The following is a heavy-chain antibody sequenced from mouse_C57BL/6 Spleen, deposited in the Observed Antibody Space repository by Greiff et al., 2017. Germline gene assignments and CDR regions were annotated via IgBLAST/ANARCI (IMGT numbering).Heavy chain of an antibody. D-gene: IGHD2-4*01. Sequence: VQLQQPGAELVKPGASVKMSCKASGYTFTSYWITWVKQRPGQGLEWIGDIYPGSGSTNYNEKFKSKATLTVDTSSSTAYMQLSSLTSEDSAVYYCARDDDYDGWYFDVWGTGTTVTVAS. CDR1: GYTFTSYW. V-gene: IGHV1-55*01. J-gene: IGHJ1*03. CDR3: ARDDDYDGWYFDV. CDR2: IYPGSGST.